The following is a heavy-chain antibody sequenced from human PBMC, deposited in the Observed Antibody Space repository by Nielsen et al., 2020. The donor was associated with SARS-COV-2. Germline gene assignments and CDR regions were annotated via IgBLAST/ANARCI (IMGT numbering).Heavy chain of an antibody. CDR3: ARLVTGYLNYFDY. D-gene: IGHD3-9*01. Sequence: SVKVSCKVSGYTLTELSMHWVRQAPGQGLEWMGGIIPIFGTANYAQKFQGRVTITADESTSTAYMELSSLRSEDTAVYYCARLVTGYLNYFDYWGQGTLVTVSS. V-gene: IGHV1-69*13. CDR2: IIPIFGTA. J-gene: IGHJ4*02. CDR1: GYTLTELS.